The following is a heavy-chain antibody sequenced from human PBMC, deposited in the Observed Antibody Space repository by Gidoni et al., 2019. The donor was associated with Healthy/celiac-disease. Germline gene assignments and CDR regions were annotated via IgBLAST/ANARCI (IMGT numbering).Heavy chain of an antibody. CDR1: GFPFSRYS. CDR2: ISSSSSYI. CDR3: ARDWTPHEYCSGGSCYSGVDY. D-gene: IGHD2-15*01. J-gene: IGHJ4*02. V-gene: IGHV3-21*01. Sequence: EVQLVESGGGLVKPGGSLRLSCAASGFPFSRYSMNLVRQAPGKGLEWVSSISSSSSYIYYADSVKGRFTISRDNAKNSLYLQMNSLRAEDTAVYYCARDWTPHEYCSGGSCYSGVDYWGQGTLVTVSS.